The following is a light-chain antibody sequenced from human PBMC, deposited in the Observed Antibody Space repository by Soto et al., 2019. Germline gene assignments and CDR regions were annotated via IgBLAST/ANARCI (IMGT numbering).Light chain of an antibody. V-gene: IGKV1-9*01. CDR1: QGISSY. CDR2: AAS. CDR3: QQLNSYPPFT. J-gene: IGKJ3*01. Sequence: DIQLTQSPSFLSASVGDRVTITCRASQGISSYLAWYQQKPGKAPKLLIYAASTLQSGVPSRFSGSGSRTEFTLTISSLQPEDFATYYCQQLNSYPPFTFGPGTKVDIK.